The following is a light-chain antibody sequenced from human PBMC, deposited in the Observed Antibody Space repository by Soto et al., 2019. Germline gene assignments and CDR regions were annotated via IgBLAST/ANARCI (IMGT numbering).Light chain of an antibody. CDR3: SSYTSIITLYV. V-gene: IGLV2-14*01. CDR2: EVS. J-gene: IGLJ1*01. CDR1: SSDVGGYNY. Sequence: QSVRTQPASVSVSPGQSITVSCTGTSSDVGGYNYVSWYQQHPGKAPKLMIYEVSNRPSGVSNRFSGSKSGNTASLTISGLQAEDEADYYCSSYTSIITLYVFGSGTKVTVL.